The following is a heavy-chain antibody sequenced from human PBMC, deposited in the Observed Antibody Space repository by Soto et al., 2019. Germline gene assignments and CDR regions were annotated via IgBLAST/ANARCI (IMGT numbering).Heavy chain of an antibody. V-gene: IGHV4-4*03. Sequence: PETLSLTCAVSGGSISSSNWWSWVRQPPGKGLEWIGEIYHSGSTNYNPSLKSRVTISVDKSKDQFSLKLSSVTAADTAVYYCARVLPSADFYYGMDVWGQGTTVTVS. CDR2: IYHSGST. CDR3: ARVLPSADFYYGMDV. J-gene: IGHJ6*02. D-gene: IGHD3-10*01. CDR1: GGSISSSNW.